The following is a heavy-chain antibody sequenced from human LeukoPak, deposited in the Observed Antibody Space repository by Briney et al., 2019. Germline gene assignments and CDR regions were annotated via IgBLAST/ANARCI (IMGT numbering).Heavy chain of an antibody. V-gene: IGHV3-53*01. J-gene: IGHJ4*02. CDR3: ARGGGNTRFDY. D-gene: IGHD3-10*01. CDR1: GFTVSSNY. CDR2: IYTSGGT. Sequence: GGSLRFSCAGSGFTVSSNYMSWVRQAPGKGLEWVSIIYTSGGTYYADSVKGRFTISRDNSKNTLYLQMNSLRAEDTAVYYCARGGGNTRFDYWGQGTLVTVSS.